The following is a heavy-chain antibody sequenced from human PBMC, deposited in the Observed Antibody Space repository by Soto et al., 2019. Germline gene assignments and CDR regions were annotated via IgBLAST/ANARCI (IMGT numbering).Heavy chain of an antibody. CDR1: GYTFTSYA. CDR3: ARVLTFFRVVTTDYYYGMDV. Sequence: ASVKVSCKASGYTFTSYAMHWVRQAPGQRLEWMGWINAGNGNTKYSQKFQGRVTITRDTSASTAYMELSSLRSEDTAVYYCARVLTFFRVVTTDYYYGMDVWGQGTTVTVSS. D-gene: IGHD3-3*01. V-gene: IGHV1-3*01. CDR2: INAGNGNT. J-gene: IGHJ6*02.